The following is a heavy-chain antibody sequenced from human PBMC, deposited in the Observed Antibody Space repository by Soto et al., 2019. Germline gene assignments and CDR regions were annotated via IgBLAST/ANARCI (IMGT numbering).Heavy chain of an antibody. CDR1: GSTFPSYT. V-gene: IGHV1-3*01. CDR2: INPDNGNT. J-gene: IGHJ5*02. CDR3: ARGIATGELDP. Sequence: GASVKVSSRASGSTFPSYTMNWVGQAPGQRLEWMGWINPDNGNTTSSQKFQDRVIITRDTSASTAYMYLCRLRSEYTAVYYCARGIATGELDPWGQGTLVTVSS. D-gene: IGHD2-15*01.